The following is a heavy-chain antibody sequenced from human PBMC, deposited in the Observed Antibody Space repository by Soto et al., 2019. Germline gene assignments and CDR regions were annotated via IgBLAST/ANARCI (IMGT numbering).Heavy chain of an antibody. D-gene: IGHD1-1*01. CDR3: AKELVQLESPFDY. CDR2: ISYDGSNK. CDR1: GFTFSRHT. J-gene: IGHJ4*02. Sequence: PGGSLRLSCAASGFTFSRHTMHWVRQAPGKGLEWVAVISYDGSNKYYADSVKGRFTISRDNSKNTLYLQMNSLRAEDTAVYYCAKELVQLESPFDYWGQGTLVTVSS. V-gene: IGHV3-30*04.